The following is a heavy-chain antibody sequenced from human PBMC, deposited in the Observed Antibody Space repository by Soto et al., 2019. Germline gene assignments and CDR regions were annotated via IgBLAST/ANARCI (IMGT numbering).Heavy chain of an antibody. D-gene: IGHD6-6*01. V-gene: IGHV1-18*01. CDR1: GYTFTSYG. CDR2: ISAYYDHP. Sequence: ASVKVSCKASGYTFTSYGLSWVRQAPGQGLEWMGWISAYYDHPNYAQNLQDRVSMTTDTSTNTAYLELRSLRSEDTAVYYCARGPGGGYSSSSSSYYYGMDVWGQGTTVTVSS. J-gene: IGHJ6*02. CDR3: ARGPGGGYSSSSSSYYYGMDV.